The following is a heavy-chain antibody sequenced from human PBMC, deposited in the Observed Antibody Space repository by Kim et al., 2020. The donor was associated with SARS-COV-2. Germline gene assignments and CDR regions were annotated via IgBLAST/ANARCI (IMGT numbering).Heavy chain of an antibody. CDR2: IYFSGST. D-gene: IGHD1-1*01. Sequence: SETLSLTCTVSGGSVISSTNYWTWIRQTPGKGLEWIGCIYFSGSTNYNPSLKSRVSILLDTPKNQFSLKLTSVTAADTAVYYCARDRGIQLSNGGLDVWG. CDR1: GGSVISSTNY. J-gene: IGHJ6*01. CDR3: ARDRGIQLSNGGLDV. V-gene: IGHV4-61*01.